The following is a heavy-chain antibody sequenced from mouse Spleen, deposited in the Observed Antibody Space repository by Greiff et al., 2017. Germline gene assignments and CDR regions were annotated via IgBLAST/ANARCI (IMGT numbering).Heavy chain of an antibody. CDR2: ISSGSSTI. Sequence: EVNLVESGGGLVKPGGSLKLSCAASGFTFSDYGMHWVRQAPEKGLEWVAYISSGSSTIYYADTVKGRFTISRDNAKNTLFLQMTSLRSEDTAMYYCARPHNYYGSSYEFAYWGQGTLVTVSA. CDR3: ARPHNYYGSSYEFAY. D-gene: IGHD1-1*01. CDR1: GFTFSDYG. V-gene: IGHV5-17*01. J-gene: IGHJ3*01.